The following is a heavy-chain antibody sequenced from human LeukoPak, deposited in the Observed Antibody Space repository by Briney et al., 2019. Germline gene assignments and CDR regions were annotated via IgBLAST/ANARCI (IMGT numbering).Heavy chain of an antibody. Sequence: GASVKVSCKVSGYTLTELSMHWVRQAPGKGLEWMGGFDPEDGETIYAQKFQGRVTMTEDTSTDTAYMELSSLRSEDTAVYYCARGRGSGSYQEYHFDYWGQGSLVTVSS. D-gene: IGHD3-10*01. CDR1: GYTLTELS. CDR3: ARGRGSGSYQEYHFDY. V-gene: IGHV1-24*01. J-gene: IGHJ4*02. CDR2: FDPEDGET.